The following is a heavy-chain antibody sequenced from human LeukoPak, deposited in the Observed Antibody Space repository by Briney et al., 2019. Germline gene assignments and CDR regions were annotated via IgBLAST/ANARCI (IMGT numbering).Heavy chain of an antibody. Sequence: GGSLRLSCAASGFTFRTYEMHWVRQAPGNGLECISYISGSGDTILYADSVKGRFTISRDNARNSLFLQMNSLGAEDTAVYYCARDPNSGTSDSFDFWGHGTMVTVSS. J-gene: IGHJ3*01. CDR3: ARDPNSGTSDSFDF. CDR1: GFTFRTYE. V-gene: IGHV3-48*03. D-gene: IGHD6-19*01. CDR2: ISGSGDTI.